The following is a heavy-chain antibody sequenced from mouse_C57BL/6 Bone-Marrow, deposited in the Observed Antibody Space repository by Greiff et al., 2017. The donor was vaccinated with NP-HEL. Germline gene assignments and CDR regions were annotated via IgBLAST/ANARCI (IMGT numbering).Heavy chain of an antibody. V-gene: IGHV14-2*01. J-gene: IGHJ2*01. CDR2: IDPEDGAT. CDR1: GFNITDYY. Sequence: VQLKESGAELVKPGASVKLSCTASGFNITDYYMHWVKQRTEQGLEWIGRIDPEDGATKYAPKFKGKATITADTSSNTAYLQLSSLTSEDTAFYYCAKTVVARDYWGQGTTLTVSS. D-gene: IGHD1-1*01. CDR3: AKTVVARDY.